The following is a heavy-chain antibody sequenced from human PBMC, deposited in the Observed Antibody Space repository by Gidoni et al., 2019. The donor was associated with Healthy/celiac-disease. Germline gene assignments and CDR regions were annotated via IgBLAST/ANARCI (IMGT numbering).Heavy chain of an antibody. J-gene: IGHJ4*02. Sequence: EVQLLESGGALAQPGGSLRLSSAASGFTFSSHAMSWVRQAPGKRLEGVSGISGSGGSTYYADSVKGRFTISRDNSKNTLYLQMNSLRAEDTAVYYCAKDRGLYSSGGWGFDYWGQGTLVTVSS. V-gene: IGHV3-23*01. CDR1: GFTFSSHA. CDR2: ISGSGGST. D-gene: IGHD6-19*01. CDR3: AKDRGLYSSGGWGFDY.